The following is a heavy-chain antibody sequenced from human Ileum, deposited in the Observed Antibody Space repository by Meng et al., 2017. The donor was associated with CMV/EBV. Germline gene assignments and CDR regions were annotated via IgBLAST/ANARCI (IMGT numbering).Heavy chain of an antibody. V-gene: IGHV1-18*01. Sequence: ASVKISCKASGYTFTSYGISWVRQAPGQGLEWMGWISAYNGNTNYAQKLQGRVTLTTDTSTSTAYMELRSLRSDDTAVYYCARRGVPAAINDFDYGGQGTLVTVSS. J-gene: IGHJ4*02. CDR2: ISAYNGNT. CDR3: ARRGVPAAINDFDY. CDR1: GYTFTSYG. D-gene: IGHD2-2*01.